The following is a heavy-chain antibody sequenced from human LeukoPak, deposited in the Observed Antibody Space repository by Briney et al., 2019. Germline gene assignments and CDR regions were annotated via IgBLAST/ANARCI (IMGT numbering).Heavy chain of an antibody. CDR1: GFTFSSYE. V-gene: IGHV3-48*03. J-gene: IGHJ6*02. D-gene: IGHD3-10*01. CDR2: ISSSGSII. CDR3: ARESRGYYYYGMDV. Sequence: AGGSLRLSCAASGFTFSSYEMNWVRQAPGKGLEWVSYISSSGSIIYSADSVKGRFTISRDNSKNTLYLQMNSLRAEDTAVYYCARESRGYYYYGMDVWGQGTTVTVSS.